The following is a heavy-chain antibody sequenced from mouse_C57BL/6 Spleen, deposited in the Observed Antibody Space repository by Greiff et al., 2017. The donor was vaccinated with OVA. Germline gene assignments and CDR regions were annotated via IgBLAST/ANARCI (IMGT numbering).Heavy chain of an antibody. CDR1: GYTFTDYY. J-gene: IGHJ3*01. D-gene: IGHD4-1*02. CDR3: ARPNRDAFAY. Sequence: EVKLQQSGPELVKPGASVKISCKASGYTFTDYYMNWVKQSHGKSLEWIGDINPNNGGTSYNQKFKGKATLTVDKSSSTAYMELRSLTSEDSAVYYCARPNRDAFAYWGQGTLVTVSA. V-gene: IGHV1-26*01. CDR2: INPNNGGT.